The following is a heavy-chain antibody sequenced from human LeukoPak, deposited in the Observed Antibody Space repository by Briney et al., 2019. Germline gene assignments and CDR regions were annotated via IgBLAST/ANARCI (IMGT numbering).Heavy chain of an antibody. CDR3: ARVLVPDYYDSSGYYYYFDY. V-gene: IGHV1-2*02. CDR1: GYTFPGYY. Sequence: ASVKVSCKASGYTFPGYYMHWVRQAPGQELEWMGWINPNSGGTNYAQKFQGRVTMTRDTSISTAYMELSRLRSDDTAVYYCARVLVPDYYDSSGYYYYFDYWGQGTLVTVSS. D-gene: IGHD3-22*01. CDR2: INPNSGGT. J-gene: IGHJ4*02.